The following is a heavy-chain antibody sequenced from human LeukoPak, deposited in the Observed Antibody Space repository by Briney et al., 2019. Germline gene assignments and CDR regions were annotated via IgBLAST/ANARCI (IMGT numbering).Heavy chain of an antibody. V-gene: IGHV3-66*01. J-gene: IGHJ4*02. CDR3: TRSTAWSRWDY. D-gene: IGHD1-1*01. Sequence: GGSLRLSCAASGFTDNTNHMSWVRQAPGKGLEWVSIINNGDTTYYADSVRGRFTIPRDNSKDTLYLQVNSLRVEDTAVCYCTRSTAWSRWDYWGPGTLVTVSS. CDR1: GFTDNTNH. CDR2: INNGDTT.